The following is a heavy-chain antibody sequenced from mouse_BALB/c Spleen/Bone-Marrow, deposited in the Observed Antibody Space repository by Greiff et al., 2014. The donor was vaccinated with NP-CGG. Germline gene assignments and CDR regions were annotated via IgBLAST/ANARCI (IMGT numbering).Heavy chain of an antibody. Sequence: QVQLQQPGTELVRPGTSVKISCKASGYAFTNYWLGWVKQRPGHGLEWIGDIYPGSGNTYYNEKFKGKVTLTADKSPSTAYMQLSGLTSEDSAVYFCTRRRSLDYWGQGTTLTVSS. CDR3: TRRRSLDY. CDR2: IYPGSGNT. V-gene: IGHV1-63*01. CDR1: GYAFTNYW. J-gene: IGHJ2*01.